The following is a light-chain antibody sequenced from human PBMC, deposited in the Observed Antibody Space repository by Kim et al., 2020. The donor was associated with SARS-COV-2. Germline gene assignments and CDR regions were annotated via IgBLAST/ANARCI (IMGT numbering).Light chain of an antibody. Sequence: VKLTCTLSSGHSSYAIAWHQQQPEKGPRYLMKLNSDGSHSKGDGIPDRFSGSSSGAERYLTISSLQSEDEADYYCQTWGTGIKVVFGGGTQLTVL. V-gene: IGLV4-69*01. CDR1: SGHSSYA. CDR3: QTWGTGIKVV. J-gene: IGLJ2*01. CDR2: LNSDGSH.